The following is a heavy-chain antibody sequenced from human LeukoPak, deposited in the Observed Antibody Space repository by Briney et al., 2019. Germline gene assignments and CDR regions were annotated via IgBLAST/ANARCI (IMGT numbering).Heavy chain of an antibody. Sequence: PGWSLRLSCAASGFTFSKAWMTWVRQAPGKGLEWVGRIKSKTDGGTTDYAAPVKGRFTISRDDSKNTLFLQMNSLKTEDTATYYCTTQKYSGYDFYFWGQGTLVTVSS. CDR1: GFTFSKAW. CDR2: IKSKTDGGTT. D-gene: IGHD5-12*01. J-gene: IGHJ4*02. V-gene: IGHV3-15*01. CDR3: TTQKYSGYDFYF.